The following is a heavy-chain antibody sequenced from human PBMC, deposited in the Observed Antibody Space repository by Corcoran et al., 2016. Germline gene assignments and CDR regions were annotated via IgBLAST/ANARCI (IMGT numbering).Heavy chain of an antibody. Sequence: QVQLQESGPGLVKPSETLSLTCTVSVGSISGYYWSWIRQPPGKGLEWIGYIYQNWNTYYKPPLRSRVTISVDTSRNQFSLKLSSVTAADTAIYFCAREVAVAYSAVWFDAWGQGTLVTVS. CDR3: AREVAVAYSAVWFDA. CDR1: VGSISGYY. V-gene: IGHV4-59*01. CDR2: IYQNWNT. D-gene: IGHD6-19*01. J-gene: IGHJ5*02.